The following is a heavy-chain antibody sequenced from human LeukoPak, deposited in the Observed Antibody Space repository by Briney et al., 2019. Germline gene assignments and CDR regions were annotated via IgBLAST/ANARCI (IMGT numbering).Heavy chain of an antibody. Sequence: SETLSLTCTVSGGSISSGGYYWSWIRQPPGKGLEWIGYIYHSGSTYYNPSLKRRVTISVDRSKNQFSLKLSSVTAADTAVYYCARVLGVAAAIGTDYFDYWGQGTLVTVSS. J-gene: IGHJ4*02. CDR1: GGSISSGGYY. CDR3: ARVLGVAAAIGTDYFDY. CDR2: IYHSGST. D-gene: IGHD2-2*01. V-gene: IGHV4-30-2*01.